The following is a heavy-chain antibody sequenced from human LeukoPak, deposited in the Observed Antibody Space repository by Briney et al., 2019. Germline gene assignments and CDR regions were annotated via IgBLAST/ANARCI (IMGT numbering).Heavy chain of an antibody. Sequence: SETLSLTCTVSGGSISSSSYYWGWIRQPPGKGLEWIGYIYYSGSTNYNPSLKSRVTISVDTSKDQFSLKLSSVTAADTAVYYCARAPRSEAAEPSVTYYYYMDVWGKGTTVTVSS. CDR3: ARAPRSEAAEPSVTYYYYMDV. J-gene: IGHJ6*03. D-gene: IGHD6-6*01. V-gene: IGHV4-61*05. CDR2: IYYSGST. CDR1: GGSISSSSYY.